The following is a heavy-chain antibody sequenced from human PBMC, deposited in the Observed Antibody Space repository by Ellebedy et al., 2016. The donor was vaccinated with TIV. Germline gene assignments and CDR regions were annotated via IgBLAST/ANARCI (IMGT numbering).Heavy chain of an antibody. Sequence: GGSLRLXCAASGFTFSSSAMSWVRQAPGKGLEWVSSISGGLSTYYADSVKGRFTISRDNTKNTLYLQMNSLRVEDTAVYYCAKEKVVIYNWFDPWGQGTQVTVSS. J-gene: IGHJ5*02. CDR3: AKEKVVIYNWFDP. CDR2: ISGGLST. D-gene: IGHD3-22*01. CDR1: GFTFSSSA. V-gene: IGHV3-23*01.